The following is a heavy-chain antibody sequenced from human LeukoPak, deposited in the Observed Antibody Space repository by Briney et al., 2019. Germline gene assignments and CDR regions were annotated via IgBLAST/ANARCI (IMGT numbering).Heavy chain of an antibody. CDR3: ARDRISTNFWSGYYDY. CDR2: IYTSGST. D-gene: IGHD3-3*01. CDR1: GGSISSGSYY. J-gene: IGHJ4*02. Sequence: PSQTLSLTCTVSGGSISSGSYYWRWIRQPAGKGLEWIGRIYTSGSTNYNPSLKSRVTISVDTSKNQFSLKLSSVTAADTAVYYCARDRISTNFWSGYYDYWGQGTLVTVSS. V-gene: IGHV4-61*02.